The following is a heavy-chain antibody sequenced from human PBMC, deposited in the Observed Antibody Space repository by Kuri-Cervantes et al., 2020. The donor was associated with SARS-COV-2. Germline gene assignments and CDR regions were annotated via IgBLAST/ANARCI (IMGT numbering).Heavy chain of an antibody. D-gene: IGHD2-15*01. J-gene: IGHJ4*02. CDR3: AKDQHGIVVVVAAADY. Sequence: GESLKISCAASGFTFSSYGMHWVRQAPGKGLEWVAVISYDGSNKYYADSAKGRFTISRDNSKNTLYLQMNSLGAEDTAVYYCAKDQHGIVVVVAAADYWGQGTLVTVSS. V-gene: IGHV3-30*18. CDR1: GFTFSSYG. CDR2: ISYDGSNK.